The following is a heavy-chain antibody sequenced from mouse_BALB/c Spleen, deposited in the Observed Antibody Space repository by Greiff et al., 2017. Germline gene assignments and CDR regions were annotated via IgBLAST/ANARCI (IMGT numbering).Heavy chain of an antibody. Sequence: VQGVESGPGLVAPSQTLSITCTVSGFSLTSYGVYWVRQPPGKGLEWLGVIWAGGSTNYNSALMSRLSISKDNSKSQVFLKMNSLQTDDTAMYYCARAESYYLGWFAYWGQGTLVTVSA. D-gene: IGHD2-12*01. CDR2: IWAGGST. CDR1: GFSLTSYG. J-gene: IGHJ3*01. V-gene: IGHV2-9*02. CDR3: ARAESYYLGWFAY.